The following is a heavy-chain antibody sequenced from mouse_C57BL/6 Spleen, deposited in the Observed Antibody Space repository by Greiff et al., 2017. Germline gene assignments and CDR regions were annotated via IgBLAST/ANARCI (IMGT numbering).Heavy chain of an antibody. CDR3: TTSNYAWFAD. J-gene: IGHJ3*01. CDR1: GFNIKDDY. CDR2: IDPENGDT. D-gene: IGHD2-5*01. V-gene: IGHV14-4*01. Sequence: EVQLQESGAELVRPGASVKLSCTASGFNIKDDYMHWVKQRPEQGLEWIGWIDPENGDTEYASKFQGKATITADTSSNTAYLQLSSLTSEDTAVYYCTTSNYAWFADWGQGTLVTVSA.